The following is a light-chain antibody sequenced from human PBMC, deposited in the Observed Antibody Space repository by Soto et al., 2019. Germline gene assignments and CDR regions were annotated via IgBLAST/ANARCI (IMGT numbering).Light chain of an antibody. CDR2: EVS. CDR1: SSDVGVYVY. CDR3: SSYTSSSTPYV. V-gene: IGLV2-14*01. J-gene: IGLJ1*01. Sequence: QSALTQPASVSGSPGQSITISCTGTSSDVGVYVYVSWYQQHPGKAPKLMIYEVSNRPSGVSNRFSGSKSGNTASLTISGLQAEDEADYYCSSYTSSSTPYVFGTGTKLTVL.